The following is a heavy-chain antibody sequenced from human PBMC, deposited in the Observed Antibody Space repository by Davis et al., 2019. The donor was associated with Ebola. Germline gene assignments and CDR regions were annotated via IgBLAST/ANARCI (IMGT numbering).Heavy chain of an antibody. J-gene: IGHJ4*02. CDR1: GFTFSSYG. Sequence: GESLKISCAASGFTFSSYGMHWVRQAPGKGLEWVAVISYDGSNTYYADSVKGRFTISRDNSKHTLYLQMNSLIAEDTAVYYCARNLYYYDSSGYYYGFPDYGGQGTLVTVSS. D-gene: IGHD3-22*01. CDR2: ISYDGSNT. V-gene: IGHV3-30*03. CDR3: ARNLYYYDSSGYYYGFPDY.